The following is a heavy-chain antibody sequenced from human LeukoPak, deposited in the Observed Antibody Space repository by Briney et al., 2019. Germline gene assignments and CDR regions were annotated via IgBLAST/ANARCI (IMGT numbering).Heavy chain of an antibody. J-gene: IGHJ4*02. CDR2: ISSSGSTI. Sequence: GGSLRLSCAASGFTFSDYFMTWIRQVPGKGLEWLSYISSSGSTIYYADSVKGRFIISRDNSENTLYLQMHSLRDEDTAVYYCAKHLTGVKSSDYWGQGALVTVSS. D-gene: IGHD3-9*01. CDR1: GFTFSDYF. CDR3: AKHLTGVKSSDY. V-gene: IGHV3-11*01.